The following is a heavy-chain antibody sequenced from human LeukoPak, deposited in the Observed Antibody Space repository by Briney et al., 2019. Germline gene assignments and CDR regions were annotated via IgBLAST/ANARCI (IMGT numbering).Heavy chain of an antibody. CDR2: ISWKSGSI. D-gene: IGHD6-19*01. CDR1: GFTFDDYA. CDR3: AKATPGIAVAGSFDY. Sequence: GGSLRLSCAASGFTFDDYAMHWVRQAPGKGLEWVSGISWKSGSIGYADSVKGRFTISRDNAKISLYLQINSLRAEDMALYYCAKATPGIAVAGSFDYWGQGTLVTVSS. V-gene: IGHV3-9*03. J-gene: IGHJ4*02.